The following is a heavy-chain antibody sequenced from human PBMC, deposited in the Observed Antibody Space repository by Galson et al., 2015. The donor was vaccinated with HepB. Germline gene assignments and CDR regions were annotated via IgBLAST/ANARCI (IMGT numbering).Heavy chain of an antibody. CDR3: ARDLSASYDSSGHYLAY. J-gene: IGHJ4*02. Sequence: SVKVSCKASGYTFTSYYMHWVRQAPGQGLEWMGIINPSGGSTSYAQKFQGRVTMTRDTSTSTVYMDLSSLRSEDTAIYYCARDLSASYDSSGHYLAYWGQGTLVTVSS. V-gene: IGHV1-46*01. CDR1: GYTFTSYY. CDR2: INPSGGST. D-gene: IGHD3-22*01.